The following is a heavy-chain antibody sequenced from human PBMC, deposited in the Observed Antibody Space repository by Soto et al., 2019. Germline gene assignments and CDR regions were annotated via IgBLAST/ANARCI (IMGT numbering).Heavy chain of an antibody. CDR1: GYTFTGYY. CDR3: ASSSTVWFGDVYGMDV. CDR2: INPNSGGT. V-gene: IGHV1-2*02. Sequence: QVQLVQSGAEVKKPGASVKVSCKASGYTFTGYYMHWVRQAPGQGLEWMGWINPNSGGTNYAQKFQCRVNMTRDTSISTAYMELSRLRSDDTAVYYCASSSTVWFGDVYGMDVWGQGTTVTVSS. D-gene: IGHD3-10*01. J-gene: IGHJ6*02.